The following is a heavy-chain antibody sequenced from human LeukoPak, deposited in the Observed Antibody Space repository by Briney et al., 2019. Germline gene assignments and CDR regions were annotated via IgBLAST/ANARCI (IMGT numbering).Heavy chain of an antibody. V-gene: IGHV3-48*03. CDR2: ISSSGSTI. Sequence: GGSLRLSCAASGFAFSSYEMNWVRRAPGKGLEWVSYISSSGSTIYYADSVKGRFTISRDNAKNSLYPQMNSLRAEDTAVYYCARGQRRVVPAAIKFSWFDPWGQGTLVTVSS. J-gene: IGHJ5*02. D-gene: IGHD2-2*02. CDR3: ARGQRRVVPAAIKFSWFDP. CDR1: GFAFSSYE.